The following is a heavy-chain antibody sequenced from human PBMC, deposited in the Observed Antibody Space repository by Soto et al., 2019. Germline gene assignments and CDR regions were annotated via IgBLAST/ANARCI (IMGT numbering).Heavy chain of an antibody. CDR3: AASIFYYGMDV. J-gene: IGHJ6*02. V-gene: IGHV5-10-1*04. CDR2: IDPSDSDT. CDR1: GYSFTSYW. Sequence: GESLKISCNGSGYSFTSYWISWVRQMPGKGLEWMGRIDPSDSDTKYNPSFQGQVTISADKSITTTYLQWSSLKASDTAIYYCAASIFYYGMDVWGHGTTVTVSS.